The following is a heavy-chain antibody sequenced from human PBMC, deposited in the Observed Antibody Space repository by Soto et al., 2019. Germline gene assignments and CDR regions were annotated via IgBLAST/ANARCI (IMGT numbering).Heavy chain of an antibody. D-gene: IGHD2-8*01. CDR2: INHSGST. CDR1: GGSFSGYY. V-gene: IGHV4-34*01. CDR3: GRGRKPLKPFRLGSPCYFDY. Sequence: PSETLSLTCAVYGGSFSGYYWSWIRQPPGKGLEWIGEINHSGSTNYNPSLKSRVTISVDTSKNQFSLKLSSVTAADTAVYYCGRGRKPLKPFRLGSPCYFDYGGKGTLVTSPQ. J-gene: IGHJ4*02.